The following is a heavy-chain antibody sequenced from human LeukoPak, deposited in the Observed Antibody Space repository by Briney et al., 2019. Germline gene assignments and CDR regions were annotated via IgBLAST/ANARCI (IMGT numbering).Heavy chain of an antibody. V-gene: IGHV3-23*01. CDR2: ISGSGSST. Sequence: GGSLRLSCAASGFTFSSYAMSWVRQAPGKGLEWVSAISGSGSSTYYADSVKGRFTISRDNSKNTLCLQMNSLRVEDTAVYYCAKRPRYCSGGSCYYYYYGMDVWGQGTTVTVSS. CDR1: GFTFSSYA. J-gene: IGHJ6*02. D-gene: IGHD2-15*01. CDR3: AKRPRYCSGGSCYYYYYGMDV.